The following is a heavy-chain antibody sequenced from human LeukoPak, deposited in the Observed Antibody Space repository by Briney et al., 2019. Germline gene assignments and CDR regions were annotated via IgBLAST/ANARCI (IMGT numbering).Heavy chain of an antibody. CDR2: ISGSGGST. Sequence: GSLRLSCAASGFTFSSYAMSWVRQAPGKGLEWVSAISGSGGSTYYADSVKGRFTISRDNSKNTLYLQMNSLRAEDTAVYYYAKAGDYYGSGSYYSYWGQGTLVTVSS. D-gene: IGHD3-10*01. CDR3: AKAGDYYGSGSYYSY. V-gene: IGHV3-23*01. J-gene: IGHJ4*02. CDR1: GFTFSSYA.